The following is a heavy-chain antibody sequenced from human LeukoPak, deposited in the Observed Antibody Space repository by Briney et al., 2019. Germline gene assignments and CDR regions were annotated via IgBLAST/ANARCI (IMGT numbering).Heavy chain of an antibody. J-gene: IGHJ3*02. V-gene: IGHV4-59*01. D-gene: IGHD3-10*01. CDR3: ARGGPIYYGSGVHDAFDI. Sequence: SETLSLICNVSGDSISNYYWYWIRQPPGKGLEWIGNIYYSGNTNYNPSLKSRVTILVDTSKNQVSLKLSSVTAADTAMYYCARGGPIYYGSGVHDAFDIWGQGTMVTVSS. CDR1: GDSISNYY. CDR2: IYYSGNT.